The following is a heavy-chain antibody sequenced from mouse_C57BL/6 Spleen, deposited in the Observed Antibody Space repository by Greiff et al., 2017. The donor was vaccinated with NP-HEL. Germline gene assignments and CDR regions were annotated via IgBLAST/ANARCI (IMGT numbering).Heavy chain of an antibody. V-gene: IGHV1-54*01. Sequence: QVQLKESGAELVRPGTSVKVSCKASGYAFTNYLIEWVKQRPGQGLEWIGVINPGSGGTNYNEKFKGKATLTADKSSSTAYMQLSSLTSEDSAVYFCARRGYGSSYGYFDYWGQGTTLTVSS. CDR1: GYAFTNYL. CDR2: INPGSGGT. J-gene: IGHJ2*01. CDR3: ARRGYGSSYGYFDY. D-gene: IGHD1-1*01.